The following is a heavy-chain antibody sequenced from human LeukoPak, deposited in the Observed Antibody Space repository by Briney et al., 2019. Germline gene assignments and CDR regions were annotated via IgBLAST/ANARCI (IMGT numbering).Heavy chain of an antibody. V-gene: IGHV3-23*01. Sequence: PGGSLRLSCAASGFTFAIHAMTWVRQAPGKGLEWVSDISGDGASTHYAEFVKGQFTISRDNSQNTLFLQMNSLRVEDTAIYYCAKDSYVSGRPLHTFDVWGQGTMVTVSS. D-gene: IGHD3-10*01. CDR2: ISGDGAST. CDR1: GFTFAIHA. CDR3: AKDSYVSGRPLHTFDV. J-gene: IGHJ3*01.